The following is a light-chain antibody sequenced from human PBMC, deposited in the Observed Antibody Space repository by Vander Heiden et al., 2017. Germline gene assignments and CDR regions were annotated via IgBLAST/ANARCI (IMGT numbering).Light chain of an antibody. CDR2: EDT. J-gene: IGLJ3*02. Sequence: SYELTQPPSGSVSPGQTARITCSEMHCQKKFAYWYQQKSGQAPVLVIFEDTKRPSGIPKRFSGSSSGTLATLTISGAQVEDEADYYCYSTDSSGNQGVFGGGTKVTVL. CDR1: HCQKKF. CDR3: YSTDSSGNQGV. V-gene: IGLV3-10*01.